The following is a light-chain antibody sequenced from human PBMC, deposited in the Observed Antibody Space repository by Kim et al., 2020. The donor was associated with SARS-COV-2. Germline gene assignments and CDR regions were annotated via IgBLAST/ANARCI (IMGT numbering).Light chain of an antibody. Sequence: QSVLTQSASVSGSPGQSITISCTGTISDVGFYDYVSWYQQHPGKAPKLLIHDVTDRPSGVSDRFSGSKSGNTASLTISGLQAEDEADYYCNSYTTSSTYVFGTGTKVTVL. CDR1: ISDVGFYDY. V-gene: IGLV2-14*01. CDR2: DVT. CDR3: NSYTTSSTYV. J-gene: IGLJ1*01.